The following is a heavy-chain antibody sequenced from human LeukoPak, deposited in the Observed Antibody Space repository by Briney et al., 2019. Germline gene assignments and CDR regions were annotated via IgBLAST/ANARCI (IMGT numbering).Heavy chain of an antibody. J-gene: IGHJ3*01. CDR1: GFTLSSHV. V-gene: IGHV3-30-3*01. D-gene: IGHD3-3*01. Sequence: PGGSLRLSCVASGFTLSSHVMHWVRQAPGKGLEWVALIPSDGTTKYNADSVEGRFTISRDTSMDTLYLQMNSLRVDDTSVYYCARGILSPRSVAFDVWGQGTMVTVS. CDR2: IPSDGTTK. CDR3: ARGILSPRSVAFDV.